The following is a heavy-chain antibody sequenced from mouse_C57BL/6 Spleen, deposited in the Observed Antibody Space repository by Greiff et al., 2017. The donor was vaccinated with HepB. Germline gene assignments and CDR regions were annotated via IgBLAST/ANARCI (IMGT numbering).Heavy chain of an antibody. CDR1: GYTFTSYW. CDR2: IDPSDSET. D-gene: IGHD1-1*01. CDR3: AIITTVVDPYAMDY. V-gene: IGHV1-52*01. Sequence: QVQLQQPGAELVRPGSSVKLSCKASGYTFTSYWMHWVKQRPIQGLEWIGNIDPSDSETHYNQKFKDKATLTVDTSSSTAYMQLSSLTSEDSAVYYCAIITTVVDPYAMDYWGQGTSVTVSS. J-gene: IGHJ4*01.